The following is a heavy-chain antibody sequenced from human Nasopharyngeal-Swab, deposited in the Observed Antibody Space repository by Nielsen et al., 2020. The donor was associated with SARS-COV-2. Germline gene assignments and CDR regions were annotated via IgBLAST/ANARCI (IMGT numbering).Heavy chain of an antibody. D-gene: IGHD2-21*01. V-gene: IGHV3-23*01. CDR3: AKDWVIDS. J-gene: IGHJ4*02. Sequence: GESLKISCAASGFTFNVYAMSWVRQAPGRGLEWASGISDSGKRTDYADSVEGRFTISRDNSRNTLYLQMNSLRAEDTAAYYCAKDWVIDSWGQGTLVTVSS. CDR1: GFTFNVYA. CDR2: ISDSGKRT.